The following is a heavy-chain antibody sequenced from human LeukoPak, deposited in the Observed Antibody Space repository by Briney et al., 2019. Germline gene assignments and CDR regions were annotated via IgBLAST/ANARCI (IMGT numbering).Heavy chain of an antibody. CDR2: IYTSGST. CDR1: GGSISSYY. Sequence: SETLCLTCTVSGGSISSYYWSWIRQPAGKGLEWIGRIYTSGSTNYNPSLKSRVTMSVDTSKNQFSLKLSSVTAADTAVYYCARGTSSGHYYSYDAFDIWGQGTMVTVSS. D-gene: IGHD3-22*01. J-gene: IGHJ3*02. V-gene: IGHV4-4*07. CDR3: ARGTSSGHYYSYDAFDI.